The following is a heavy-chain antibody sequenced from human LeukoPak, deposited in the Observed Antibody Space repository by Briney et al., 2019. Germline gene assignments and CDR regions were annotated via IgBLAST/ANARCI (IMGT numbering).Heavy chain of an antibody. J-gene: IGHJ4*02. CDR1: GFTFSSYS. CDR2: ISSSSSYI. CDR3: VKRPAQLWTFDY. D-gene: IGHD5-18*01. V-gene: IGHV3-21*04. Sequence: GGSLRLSCAASGFTFSSYSMNWVRQAPGKGLEWVSSISSSSSYIYYADSVKGRFTISRDNAKNSLYLQMNSLRAEDTAVYYFVKRPAQLWTFDYWGQGTLVTVSS.